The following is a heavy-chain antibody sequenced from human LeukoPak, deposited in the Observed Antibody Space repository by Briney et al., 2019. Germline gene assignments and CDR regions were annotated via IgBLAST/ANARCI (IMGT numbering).Heavy chain of an antibody. CDR2: IYTSGST. V-gene: IGHV4-61*02. CDR3: ARAGPYYYDSSGYCFGF. CDR1: GGSISSGSYY. Sequence: SETLSLTCTVSGGSISSGSYYWSWIRQPAGKGLEWIGRIYTSGSTNYNPSLKSRVTISVDTSKNQFSLKLSSVTAADTAVYYCARAGPYYYDSSGYCFGFWGQGTLVTVSS. D-gene: IGHD3-22*01. J-gene: IGHJ4*02.